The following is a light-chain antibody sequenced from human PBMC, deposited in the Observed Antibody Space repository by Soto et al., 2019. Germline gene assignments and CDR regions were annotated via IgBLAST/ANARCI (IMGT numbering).Light chain of an antibody. CDR2: KAS. CDR1: QSITIK. V-gene: IGKV1-5*03. Sequence: DIQMTQSPSTLSASVGDRVTITCRASQSITIKLAWYQQKVGKAPKLLIYKASSLESGVPSRFSGSGSGTEFTLTISSLQSEDFAVYYCQQYNNWPLTFGGGTKVDIK. J-gene: IGKJ4*01. CDR3: QQYNNWPLT.